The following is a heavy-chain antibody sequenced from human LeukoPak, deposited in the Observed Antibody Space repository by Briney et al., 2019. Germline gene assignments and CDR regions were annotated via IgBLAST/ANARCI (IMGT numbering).Heavy chain of an antibody. J-gene: IGHJ4*02. CDR2: IIPILGIA. Sequence: SVKVSCKASGGTFSSYAISWVRQAPGQGLEWMGRIIPILGIANYAQKFQGRVTITADKSTSTAYMELSSLRSEDTAMYYCARDLPMGPLYSSSSPDYWGQGTLVTVSS. V-gene: IGHV1-69*04. CDR1: GGTFSSYA. D-gene: IGHD6-6*01. CDR3: ARDLPMGPLYSSSSPDY.